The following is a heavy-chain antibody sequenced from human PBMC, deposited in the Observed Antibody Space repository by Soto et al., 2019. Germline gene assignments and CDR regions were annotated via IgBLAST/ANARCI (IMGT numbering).Heavy chain of an antibody. CDR2: IDYSGNT. Sequence: PSETLSLTCTVSGDSITNSDYDWNWIRQSPGKGLERIASIDYSGNTYYNPSLKSRVVISADTSKNLFSLKLMSVTAADTALYFCARGGPYYYVFDVWGQGTTVTVSS. CDR3: ARGGPYYYVFDV. CDR1: GDSITNSDYD. J-gene: IGHJ6*02. V-gene: IGHV4-30-4*01.